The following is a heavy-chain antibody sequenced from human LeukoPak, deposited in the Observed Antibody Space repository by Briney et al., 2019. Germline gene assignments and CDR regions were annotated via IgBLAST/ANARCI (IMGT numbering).Heavy chain of an antibody. CDR1: GFTVSSNY. CDR3: VKGIAVAEI. J-gene: IGHJ4*02. V-gene: IGHV3-53*01. CDR2: IYSGGST. D-gene: IGHD6-19*01. Sequence: GGSLRLSCAASGFTVSSNYMSWVRQAPGKGLEWVSVIYSGGSTYYADSVRGRFTVSRDNSRNTLYLQMHSLRGEDTALYYCVKGIAVAEIWGQGIQVTVSS.